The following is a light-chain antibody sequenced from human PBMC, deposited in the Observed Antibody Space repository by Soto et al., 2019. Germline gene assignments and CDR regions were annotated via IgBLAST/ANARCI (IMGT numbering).Light chain of an antibody. CDR1: SSDVGAYNY. V-gene: IGLV2-14*01. J-gene: IGLJ2*01. CDR2: GVT. CDR3: SSYTSSTTLSVV. Sequence: QSVLTQPPSASGSPGQSVTISRTGTSSDVGAYNYVSWYQQHPGKAPKLMIYGVTNRPSGVSNRFSGSKSGNTASLTISGLQAEDEADYYCSSYTSSTTLSVVFGGGTKLTVL.